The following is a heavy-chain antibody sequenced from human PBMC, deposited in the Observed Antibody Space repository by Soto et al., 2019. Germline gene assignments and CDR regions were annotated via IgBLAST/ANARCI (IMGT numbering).Heavy chain of an antibody. V-gene: IGHV3-66*01. D-gene: IGHD3-10*01. CDR1: GFTVSSNY. J-gene: IGHJ6*02. Sequence: EVQLVESGGGLVQPGGSLRLSCAASGFTVSSNYMSWVRQAPGKGLEWVSVIYSGGSTYYADSVKGRFTISRDNSKNTLYLQMSSLRAEDTAVYYCARSPMALGYYYGMDVWGQGTTVTVSS. CDR2: IYSGGST. CDR3: ARSPMALGYYYGMDV.